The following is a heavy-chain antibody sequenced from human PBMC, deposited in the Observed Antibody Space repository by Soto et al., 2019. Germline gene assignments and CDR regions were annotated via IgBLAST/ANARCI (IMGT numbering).Heavy chain of an antibody. D-gene: IGHD2-15*01. CDR1: GYTFTGYY. Sequence: ASVKVSCKASGYTFTGYYMHWVRQAPGQGLEWMGWINPNSGGTNYAQKFQGRFTISRDNAKNSLYLQMNSLRAEDTAVYYCAREISADHWFDPWGQGTLVTVSS. CDR2: INPNSGGT. V-gene: IGHV1-2*02. CDR3: AREISADHWFDP. J-gene: IGHJ5*02.